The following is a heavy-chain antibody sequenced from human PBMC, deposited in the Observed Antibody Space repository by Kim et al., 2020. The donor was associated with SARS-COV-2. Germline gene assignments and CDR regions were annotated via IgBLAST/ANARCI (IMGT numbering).Heavy chain of an antibody. J-gene: IGHJ3*02. Sequence: KYYADPVKGRFTSSRDNSKNTLYLQMNSLRPEDTAVYYCAKEVKWGNAFDIWGQGTMVTVSS. D-gene: IGHD1-26*01. CDR3: AKEVKWGNAFDI. V-gene: IGHV3-30-3*02. CDR2: K.